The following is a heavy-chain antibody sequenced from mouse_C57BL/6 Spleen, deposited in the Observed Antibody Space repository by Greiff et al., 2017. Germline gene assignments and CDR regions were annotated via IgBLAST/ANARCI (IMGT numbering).Heavy chain of an antibody. CDR1: GYTFTSYW. J-gene: IGHJ3*01. Sequence: QVQLQQPGAELVMPGASVKLSCKASGYTFTSYWMHWVKQRPGQGLEWIGEIDPSDSYTNYNQKFKGKSTLTVDKSSSTAYMQLSSLTSEDSAVYYCARSQESSGDLAYWGQGTLVTVSA. D-gene: IGHD3-2*02. CDR3: ARSQESSGDLAY. CDR2: IDPSDSYT. V-gene: IGHV1-69*01.